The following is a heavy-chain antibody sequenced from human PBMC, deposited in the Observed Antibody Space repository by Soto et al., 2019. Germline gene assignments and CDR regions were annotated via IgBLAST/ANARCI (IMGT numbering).Heavy chain of an antibody. CDR2: IIPIFGTA. CDR1: GGTFSSYA. CDR3: ARARYYYGSGSYYTSYYFDY. D-gene: IGHD3-10*01. V-gene: IGHV1-69*13. J-gene: IGHJ4*02. Sequence: ASVKVSCKASGGTFSSYAISWVRQAPGQGLEWMGGIIPIFGTANYAQKFQGRVTITADESTSTAYMELSSLRSEDTAVYYCARARYYYGSGSYYTSYYFDYWGQGTLVTVSS.